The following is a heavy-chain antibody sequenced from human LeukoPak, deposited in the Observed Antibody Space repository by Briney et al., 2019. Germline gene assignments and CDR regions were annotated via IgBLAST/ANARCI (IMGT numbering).Heavy chain of an antibody. D-gene: IGHD4-17*01. Sequence: GGSLRLSCAASGFTFRSYSMNWVRQAPGKGLEWVSYITSGSSPIYYADSVKGRFTISRDNARNSLYLQMNSLRDEDTAVYYCARRAYGDDSFDYWGQGTLVTVSS. J-gene: IGHJ4*02. CDR3: ARRAYGDDSFDY. CDR2: ITSGSSPI. V-gene: IGHV3-48*02. CDR1: GFTFRSYS.